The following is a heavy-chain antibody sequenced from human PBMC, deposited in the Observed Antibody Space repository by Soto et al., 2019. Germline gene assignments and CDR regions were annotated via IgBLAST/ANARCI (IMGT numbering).Heavy chain of an antibody. CDR3: AKDPAYYYDSSGYYPDWYFDL. V-gene: IGHV3-30*18. Sequence: QVQLVESGGGVVQPGRSLRLSCAASGFTFSSYGMHWVRQSPGKGLEWGAVISYDGSNKYYADSVKGRFTISRENSKNTLYLQMNSLRAEDTAVYYCAKDPAYYYDSSGYYPDWYFDLWGRGTLVPVSS. CDR2: ISYDGSNK. J-gene: IGHJ2*01. CDR1: GFTFSSYG. D-gene: IGHD3-22*01.